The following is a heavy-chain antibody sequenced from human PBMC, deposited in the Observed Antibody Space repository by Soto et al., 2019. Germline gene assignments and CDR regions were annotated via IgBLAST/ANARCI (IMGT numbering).Heavy chain of an antibody. Sequence: SETLSITCTVSVCSISIYYLSWIRQPPVKGLEWIGYIYFTGRTNYNPSLKIRVTISVDTSKIQFSLKLSSVTAADTAVYYCARGREYYDSSGYHYYFDYWGQGTLVTVSS. CDR1: VCSISIYY. J-gene: IGHJ4*02. V-gene: IGHV4-59*01. CDR2: IYFTGRT. D-gene: IGHD3-22*01. CDR3: ARGREYYDSSGYHYYFDY.